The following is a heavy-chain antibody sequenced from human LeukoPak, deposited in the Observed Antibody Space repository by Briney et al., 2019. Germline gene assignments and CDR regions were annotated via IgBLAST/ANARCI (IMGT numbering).Heavy chain of an antibody. Sequence: GGSLRLSCAASGFTFSSYAMSWVRQAPGKGLEWVSYISATGGSTNHADSVKGRFTISRDNSKNSLYLQMNSLRTEDTALYYCAKDMRGYFDYWGQGTLVTVSS. CDR3: AKDMRGYFDY. V-gene: IGHV3-43*02. D-gene: IGHD3-10*01. J-gene: IGHJ4*02. CDR2: ISATGGST. CDR1: GFTFSSYA.